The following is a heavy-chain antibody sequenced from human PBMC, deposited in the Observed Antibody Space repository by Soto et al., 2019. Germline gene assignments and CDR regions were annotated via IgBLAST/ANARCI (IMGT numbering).Heavy chain of an antibody. CDR1: GGSISSYY. J-gene: IGHJ5*02. CDR3: ARHAGGSGSYYNWFDP. CDR2: IYYSGST. Sequence: QVQLQESGPGLVKPSETLSLTCTVSGGSISSYYWSWIRQPPGKGLEWIGYIYYSGSTNYNPSLKSRVTMSVDTSENQFSLKLSSVTAADTAVYYCARHAGGSGSYYNWFDPWGQGTLVTVSS. V-gene: IGHV4-59*08. D-gene: IGHD3-10*01.